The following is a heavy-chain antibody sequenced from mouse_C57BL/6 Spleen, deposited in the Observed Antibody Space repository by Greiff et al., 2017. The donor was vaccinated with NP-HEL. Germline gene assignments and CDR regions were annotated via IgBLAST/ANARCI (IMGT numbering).Heavy chain of an antibody. Sequence: VQVVESGPGLVQPSQSLSITCTVSGFSLTSYGVHWVRQSPGKGLEWLGVIWSGGSTDYNAAFISRLSISKDNSKSQVFFKMNSLQADDTAIYYCARKGNSNPYYYAMDYWGQGTSVTVSS. V-gene: IGHV2-2*01. CDR2: IWSGGST. CDR3: ARKGNSNPYYYAMDY. D-gene: IGHD2-5*01. J-gene: IGHJ4*01. CDR1: GFSLTSYG.